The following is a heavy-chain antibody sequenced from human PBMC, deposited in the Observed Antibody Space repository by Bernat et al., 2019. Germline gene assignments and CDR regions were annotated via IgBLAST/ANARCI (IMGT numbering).Heavy chain of an antibody. J-gene: IGHJ4*02. CDR2: ISYDGSNK. Sequence: QVQLVESGGGVVQPGRSLRLSCAASGFTFSSYGMHWVRQAPGKGLEWVAVISYDGSNKYYADSVKGRFTISRDNSKNTLYLQMNSLRAEDTAVYYCAKDLARTVWGSYRYFTAPDYWGQGTLGTVSA. D-gene: IGHD3-16*02. CDR1: GFTFSSYG. CDR3: AKDLARTVWGSYRYFTAPDY. V-gene: IGHV3-30*18.